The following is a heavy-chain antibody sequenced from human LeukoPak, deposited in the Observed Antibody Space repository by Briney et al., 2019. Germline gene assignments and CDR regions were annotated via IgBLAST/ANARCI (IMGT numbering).Heavy chain of an antibody. CDR2: IYYSGST. CDR1: GGSISSGGYY. Sequence: SETLSLTCTVSGGSISSGGYYWSWIRQHPGKGLEWIGYIYYSGSTYYNPSLKSRVTISVDTSKNQFSLKLSSVSAADTAVYYCARDLPSTGIHAFDIWGQGTMVTVSS. D-gene: IGHD1-1*01. V-gene: IGHV4-31*03. J-gene: IGHJ3*02. CDR3: ARDLPSTGIHAFDI.